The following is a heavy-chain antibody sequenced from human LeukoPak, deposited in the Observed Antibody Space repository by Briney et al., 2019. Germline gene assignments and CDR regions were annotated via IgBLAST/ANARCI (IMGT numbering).Heavy chain of an antibody. CDR2: ISYDGSNK. Sequence: PGGSLRLSCAASGFIFSNYTMHWVRQAPGKGLEWVAVISYDGSNKYYADSVKGRFTVSRDNSKTTLYLQMDSLRAEDTAVYYCARPRGSRWSIPFDNWGQGTLVTVSS. J-gene: IGHJ4*02. V-gene: IGHV3-30-3*01. CDR1: GFIFSNYT. CDR3: ARPRGSRWSIPFDN. D-gene: IGHD6-13*01.